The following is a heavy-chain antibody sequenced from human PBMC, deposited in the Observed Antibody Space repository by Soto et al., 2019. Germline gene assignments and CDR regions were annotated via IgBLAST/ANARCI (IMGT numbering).Heavy chain of an antibody. Sequence: QVQLQESGPGLVKPSQTLSLTCTVSGGSISSGDYYWSWIRQPPGKGLEWIGYIFYSGSTHYNPSLKSRVTISKDTSKNQFSLRLSSVTAADTAVYYWARVSYGGKGDYWGQGTLVTVSS. CDR1: GGSISSGDYY. D-gene: IGHD2-15*01. V-gene: IGHV4-30-4*01. J-gene: IGHJ4*02. CDR2: IFYSGST. CDR3: ARVSYGGKGDY.